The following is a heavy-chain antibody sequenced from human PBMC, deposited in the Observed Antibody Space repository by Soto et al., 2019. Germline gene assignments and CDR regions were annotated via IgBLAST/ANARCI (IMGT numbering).Heavy chain of an antibody. CDR1: GFTFSSYS. J-gene: IGHJ4*02. D-gene: IGHD3-10*01. V-gene: IGHV3-15*01. CDR3: TTTTGWFGELFSLFDY. CDR2: IKSKTDGGTT. Sequence: EVQLVESGGGLVKPGGSLRLSCAASGFTFSSYSMNWVRQAPGKGLEWVGRIKSKTDGGTTDYAAPVKGRFTISRDDSKNTLYLQMNSLKTEDTAVYYCTTTTGWFGELFSLFDYWGQGTLVTVSS.